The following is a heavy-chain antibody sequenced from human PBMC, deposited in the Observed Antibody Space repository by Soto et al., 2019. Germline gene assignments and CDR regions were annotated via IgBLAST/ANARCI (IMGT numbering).Heavy chain of an antibody. J-gene: IGHJ4*02. D-gene: IGHD1-26*01. CDR1: GYTFTSYG. CDR3: ARGRWELLPFAY. V-gene: IGHV1-18*01. CDR2: ISAYNGNT. Sequence: QVKLVQSGAEVKKPGASVKVSCKASGYTFTSYGISWVRQAPGQGLEWMGWISAYNGNTNYAQKLQGRVTVTTDTATSTAYMELRSLRSADTAVYYWARGRWELLPFAYWGQGTLVTVSS.